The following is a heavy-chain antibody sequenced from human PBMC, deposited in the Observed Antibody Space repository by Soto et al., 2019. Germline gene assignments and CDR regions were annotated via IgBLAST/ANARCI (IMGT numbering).Heavy chain of an antibody. V-gene: IGHV1-8*01. CDR2: MNPNSGNT. CDR3: ASAYCGGDCSNYYYGMDV. D-gene: IGHD2-21*02. Sequence: ASVEVSCKASGYTFASCDSSWVRQATGQGLEWMGWMNPNSGNTGYAQKFQGRVTMTRNTSASTAYMELSSLRSEDTAVYYCASAYCGGDCSNYYYGMDVWGQGTTVTVSS. CDR1: GYTFASCD. J-gene: IGHJ6*02.